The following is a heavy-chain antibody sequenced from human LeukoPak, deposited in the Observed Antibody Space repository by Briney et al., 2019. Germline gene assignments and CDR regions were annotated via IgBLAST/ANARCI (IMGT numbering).Heavy chain of an antibody. CDR2: VYYSSSA. D-gene: IGHD6-19*01. V-gene: IGHV4-59*01. CDR1: GGSISTYY. J-gene: IGHJ4*02. Sequence: PSETLSLTCTVSGGSISTYYWSWIRQPPGKGLEWIGYVYYSSSANYNPSLNSRVTISVDTSKNQFSLNLTSVTAADTAVYYCARGGWYYFDYCGQGTPVTVSS. CDR3: ARGGWYYFDY.